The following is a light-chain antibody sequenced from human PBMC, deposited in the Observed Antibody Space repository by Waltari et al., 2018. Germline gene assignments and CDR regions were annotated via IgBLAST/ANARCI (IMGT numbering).Light chain of an antibody. CDR2: GAS. CDR1: QSVSGN. J-gene: IGKJ2*01. V-gene: IGKV3-15*01. CDR3: QQYNDWPQT. Sequence: IVMTQSPATLSVSPGERVTLSCRASQSVSGNLDRYQQKPGQAPRLLMYGASTRAAGVPTRFSGSGSGTEFTVTISSLQSEDFAVYYCQQYNDWPQTFGQWTKLETK.